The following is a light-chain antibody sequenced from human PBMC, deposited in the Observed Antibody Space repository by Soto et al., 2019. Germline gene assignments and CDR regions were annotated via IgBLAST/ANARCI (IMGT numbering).Light chain of an antibody. V-gene: IGKV1-39*01. J-gene: IGKJ2*01. CDR1: QIITTY. CDR2: TSG. CDR3: QQTYSTPYT. Sequence: IHMTQSPSSLSASVGDRVTITCRASQIITTYLNWYQQKPGEAPKIPISTSGNLKLGVPSRVSGSASGTDFTRTITRLQRADFATYFWQQTYSTPYTFGQGTQLEI.